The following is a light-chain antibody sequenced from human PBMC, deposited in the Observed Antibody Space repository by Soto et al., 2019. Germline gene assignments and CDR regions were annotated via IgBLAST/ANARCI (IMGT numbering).Light chain of an antibody. CDR2: GAS. CDR3: QQYGSSPIT. CDR1: QSVRSDY. J-gene: IGKJ5*01. Sequence: EIVLTQSPGTLSLSPGERATLSCRASQSVRSDYLAWYQQKPGQAPRLLIYGASSRATGIPDRFSGSGSGTDFTLTISRLEPEDFALYYCQQYGSSPITFGQGTRLE. V-gene: IGKV3-20*01.